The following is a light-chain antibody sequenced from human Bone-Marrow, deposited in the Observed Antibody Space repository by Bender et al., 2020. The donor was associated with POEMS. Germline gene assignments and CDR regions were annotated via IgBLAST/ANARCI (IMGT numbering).Light chain of an antibody. CDR1: RIGTKN. Sequence: SYVLTQPPSMSVAPGQTAKIICEGDRIGTKNVHWYQQRPGQAPVLFVYDDSDRPSGIPERFSGSNSGNTATLTIRRVEAGDEADYYCQVWDGGNDQVIFGGGTRLTVL. J-gene: IGLJ2*01. CDR2: DDS. CDR3: QVWDGGNDQVI. V-gene: IGLV3-21*02.